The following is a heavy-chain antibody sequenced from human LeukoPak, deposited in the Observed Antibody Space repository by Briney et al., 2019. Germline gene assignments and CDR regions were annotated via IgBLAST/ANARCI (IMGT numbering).Heavy chain of an antibody. CDR2: ISAYNGNT. J-gene: IGHJ4*02. Sequence: ASVKVSCKASGYTFTSYGISWVRQAPGQGLEWMGWISAYNGNTNYAQKLQGRVTMTTDTSTSTAYMELRSLRSDDTAVYYCARAPPWVTVIVVESALDYWGQGTLVTVSS. V-gene: IGHV1-18*01. D-gene: IGHD3-22*01. CDR3: ARAPPWVTVIVVESALDY. CDR1: GYTFTSYG.